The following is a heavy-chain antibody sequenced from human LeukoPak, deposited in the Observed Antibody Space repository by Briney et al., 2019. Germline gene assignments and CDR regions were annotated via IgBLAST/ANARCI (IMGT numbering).Heavy chain of an antibody. CDR1: GFTFSNAW. CDR3: TTDLGITMVRGVIP. D-gene: IGHD3-10*01. J-gene: IGHJ5*02. CDR2: IKSKTDGGTT. Sequence: PGGSLRLSCAASGFTFSNAWMSWVHQAPGKGLEWVGRIKSKTDGGTTDYAAPVKGRFTISRDDSKNTLYLQMNSLKTEDTAVYYCTTDLGITMVRGVIPWGQGTLVTVSS. V-gene: IGHV3-15*01.